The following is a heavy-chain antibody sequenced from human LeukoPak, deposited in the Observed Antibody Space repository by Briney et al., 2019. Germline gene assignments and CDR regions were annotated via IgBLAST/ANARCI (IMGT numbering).Heavy chain of an antibody. Sequence: SETLSLTCTVSGGSISSYYWSWIRQPPGKGLEWIGYIYYSGSTNYNPSLKSRVTISVDTSKNQFSLKLSSVTAADTAVYYCARTTTNCSGGSSPPIPFDPLNTWGQG. CDR1: GGSISSYY. CDR3: ARTTTNCSGGSSPPIPFDPLNT. CDR2: IYYSGST. V-gene: IGHV4-59*01. J-gene: IGHJ3*02. D-gene: IGHD2-15*01.